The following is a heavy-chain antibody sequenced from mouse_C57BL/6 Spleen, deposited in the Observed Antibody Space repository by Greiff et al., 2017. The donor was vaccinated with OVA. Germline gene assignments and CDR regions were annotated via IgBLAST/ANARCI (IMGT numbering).Heavy chain of an antibody. Sequence: QVQLKESGAELVKPGASVKLSCKASGYTFTEYSIHWVKQRSGPGLEWIGWFYPGSGSIKYNEKFKDKATLTADKSACTVYMELSSLTSEGAAVYCYARHEEEGGWATTWFAYWGQGTLVTVSS. CDR3: ARHEEEGGWATTWFAY. CDR2: FYPGSGSI. J-gene: IGHJ3*01. CDR1: GYTFTEYS. V-gene: IGHV1-62-2*01. D-gene: IGHD3-1*01.